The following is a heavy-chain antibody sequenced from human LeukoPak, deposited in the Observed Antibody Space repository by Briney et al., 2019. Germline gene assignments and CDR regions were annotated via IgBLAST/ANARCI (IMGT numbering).Heavy chain of an antibody. V-gene: IGHV4-39*07. J-gene: IGHJ6*03. CDR3: ARGSNNFWSGYYYYYYMDV. CDR1: GGSISSSSYY. CDR2: IYHSGST. D-gene: IGHD3-3*01. Sequence: PSETLSLTCTVSGGSISSSSYYWGWIRQPPGKGLEWIGSIYHSGSTYYNPSLKSRVTISVDTSKNQFSLKLSSVTAADTAVYYCARGSNNFWSGYYYYYYMDVWGKGTTVTVSS.